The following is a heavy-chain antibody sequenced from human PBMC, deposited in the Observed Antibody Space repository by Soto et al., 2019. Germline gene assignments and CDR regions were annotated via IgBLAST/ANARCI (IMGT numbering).Heavy chain of an antibody. CDR2: IYTSGST. D-gene: IGHD2-8*01. CDR1: GGSICSYY. V-gene: IGHV4-4*07. J-gene: IGHJ3*02. CDR3: ARGLTHCTNGVCYAFDI. Sequence: SETLSLTCTVSGGSICSYYWSWIRQPAGKGLEWIGRIYTSGSTNYNPSLKSRVTMSVDTSKNQFSLKLSSVTAADTAVYYCARGLTHCTNGVCYAFDIWGQGTMVTVSS.